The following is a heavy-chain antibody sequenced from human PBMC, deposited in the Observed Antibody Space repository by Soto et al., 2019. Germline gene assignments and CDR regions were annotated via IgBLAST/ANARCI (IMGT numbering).Heavy chain of an antibody. CDR1: GGSISSGGYY. CDR3: ARGDSAGYDILTGYGMDV. D-gene: IGHD3-9*01. Sequence: QVQLQESCQGLVKPSQTLSLTCTVSGGSISSGGYYWSWIRQHPGKGLEWIGYIYYSGSTYYNPSLKSRVTISVDTSKNQFSLKLSSVTAADTAVYYCARGDSAGYDILTGYGMDVWGQGTTVTVSS. CDR2: IYYSGST. V-gene: IGHV4-31*03. J-gene: IGHJ6*02.